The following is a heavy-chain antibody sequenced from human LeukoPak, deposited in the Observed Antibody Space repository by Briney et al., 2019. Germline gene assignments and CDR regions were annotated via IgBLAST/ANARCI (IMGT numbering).Heavy chain of an antibody. J-gene: IGHJ4*02. Sequence: GGSLRLSCAASGFTFSSYSMNWVRQAPGKGLEWVSSISSSSSYIYYADSVKGRFTISRDNSKNTLYLQMNSLRAEDTAVYYCANPSGWYYFDYWGQGTLVTVSS. V-gene: IGHV3-21*01. D-gene: IGHD6-19*01. CDR1: GFTFSSYS. CDR2: ISSSSSYI. CDR3: ANPSGWYYFDY.